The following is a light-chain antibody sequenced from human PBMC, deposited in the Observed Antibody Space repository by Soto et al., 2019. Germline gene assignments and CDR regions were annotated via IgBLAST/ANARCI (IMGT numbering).Light chain of an antibody. CDR3: SSYTSSSAVV. Sequence: QSALTQPASVSGSPGQSITISCTGTSSDVGGYNYVSWYQQYPGKAPKLMIYDVSNRPSGVSNRFSGSKSGNTASRTISGLQAEDEADYYCSSYTSSSAVVFGGGTKLTVL. CDR1: SSDVGGYNY. CDR2: DVS. V-gene: IGLV2-14*01. J-gene: IGLJ3*02.